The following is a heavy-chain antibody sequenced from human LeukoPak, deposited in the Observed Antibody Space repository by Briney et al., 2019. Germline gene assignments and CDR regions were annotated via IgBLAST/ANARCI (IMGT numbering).Heavy chain of an antibody. D-gene: IGHD3-22*01. CDR1: GFTFSSYA. Sequence: GGSLRLSCAASGFTFSSYAMSWVRQAPGKGLGWVAYITSSSSTIYYADSVKGRFTISRDNAKNLLYLQMNSLRAEDTAVYYCARHVVAVGFDYWGQGTLVTVSS. V-gene: IGHV3-48*04. J-gene: IGHJ4*02. CDR2: ITSSSSTI. CDR3: ARHVVAVGFDY.